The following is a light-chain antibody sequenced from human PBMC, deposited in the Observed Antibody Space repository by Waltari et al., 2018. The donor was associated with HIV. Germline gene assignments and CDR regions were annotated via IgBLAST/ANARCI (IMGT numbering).Light chain of an antibody. V-gene: IGLV1-44*01. CDR1: SSNIGSDT. Sequence: QSVLTQPPSASGTPGQRVTTSCSGSSSNIGSDTVNWYQQLPGTAPKLLIYSNKQRPAGGPDRFAGSKACTSASLAISGLQSEEEADYYCAAGDDSLNVVFGGGTKLTVL. CDR3: AAGDDSLNVV. J-gene: IGLJ2*01. CDR2: SNK.